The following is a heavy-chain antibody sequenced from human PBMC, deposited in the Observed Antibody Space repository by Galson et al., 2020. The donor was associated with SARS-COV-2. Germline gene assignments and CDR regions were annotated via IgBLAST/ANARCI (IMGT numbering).Heavy chain of an antibody. J-gene: IGHJ4*02. V-gene: IGHV3-23*01. CDR1: GFTFSNHA. D-gene: IGHD6-13*01. Sequence: GGSLRLSCVASGFTFSNHAMSWVRQAPGKGLEWVSAITPSGKTPYYAASVKGRFTISRDNSRDTLYLQMNSLRAEDTAMYYCAKDRSSVSSGSWFGDSDFWGQGTLVTVSS. CDR2: ITPSGKTP. CDR3: AKDRSSVSSGSWFGDSDF.